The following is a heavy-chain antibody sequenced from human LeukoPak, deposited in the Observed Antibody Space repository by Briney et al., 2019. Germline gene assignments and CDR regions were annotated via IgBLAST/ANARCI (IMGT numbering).Heavy chain of an antibody. CDR2: ISGSGGST. V-gene: IGHV3-23*01. Sequence: SGGSLRLSCAASGFTFSSYAMSWVRQAPGKGLEWVSAISGSGGSTYYADSVKGRFTISRDNSKNTLYLQMNSLRAEDTAVYYCARDYCSSTSCYMGGYYYYYYMDVWGKGTTVTVSS. D-gene: IGHD2-2*02. CDR1: GFTFSSYA. J-gene: IGHJ6*03. CDR3: ARDYCSSTSCYMGGYYYYYYMDV.